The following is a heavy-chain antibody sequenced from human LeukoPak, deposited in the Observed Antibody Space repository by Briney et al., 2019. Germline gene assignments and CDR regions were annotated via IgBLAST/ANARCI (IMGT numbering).Heavy chain of an antibody. CDR1: GFTFSDYY. CDR3: AREVAYCTNGVCYSLFDY. V-gene: IGHV3-11*04. CDR2: ISSSSSTI. J-gene: IGHJ4*02. D-gene: IGHD2-8*01. Sequence: GGSLRLSCAASGFTFSDYYMSWLRQAPGKGLEWVSYISSSSSTIYYADSVKGRFTISRDNAKNSLYLQMNSLRAEDTAVYYCAREVAYCTNGVCYSLFDYWGQGTLVTVSS.